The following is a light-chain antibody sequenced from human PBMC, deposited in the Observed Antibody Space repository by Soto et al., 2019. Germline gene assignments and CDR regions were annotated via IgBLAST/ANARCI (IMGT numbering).Light chain of an antibody. CDR3: CSYAVSNSWV. Sequence: QSALTQPASVSGSPGQSITISCTGTSSDVGNYDLVSWYQHHPGEAPKLMIYEATRRPSGISDRFSGYKSGNTASLTISGLQAEDEAHYYCCSYAVSNSWVFGGGTKLTVL. CDR2: EAT. CDR1: SSDVGNYDL. J-gene: IGLJ3*02. V-gene: IGLV2-23*01.